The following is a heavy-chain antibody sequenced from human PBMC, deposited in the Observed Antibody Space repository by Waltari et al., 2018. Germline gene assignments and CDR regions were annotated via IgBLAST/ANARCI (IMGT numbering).Heavy chain of an antibody. CDR2: IKQDGSEK. CDR3: AKDPDGGYGDFDY. D-gene: IGHD6-19*01. V-gene: IGHV3-7*03. Sequence: EVQLVESGGGLVQPGGSLRLSCAASGFTFSSYWMSWVRQAPGKGLEWVANIKQDGSEKYYVDSGKGRFTISRDNAKNSLYLQMNSLRAEDTAVYYCAKDPDGGYGDFDYWGQGTLVTVSS. CDR1: GFTFSSYW. J-gene: IGHJ4*02.